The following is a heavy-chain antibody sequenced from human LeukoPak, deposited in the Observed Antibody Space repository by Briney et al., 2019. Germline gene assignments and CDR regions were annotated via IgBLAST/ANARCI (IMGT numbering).Heavy chain of an antibody. V-gene: IGHV1-69*06. Sequence: SVKVSCKASGGTFSSYAINWVRQAPGQGLEWMGGIIPIFGTANYAQKFQGRVTITADKSTSTAYMELSSLRSEDTAVYYCARSLRSLFDYWGQGTLVTVSS. CDR2: IIPIFGTA. J-gene: IGHJ4*02. CDR1: GGTFSSYA. D-gene: IGHD3-16*02. CDR3: ARSLRSLFDY.